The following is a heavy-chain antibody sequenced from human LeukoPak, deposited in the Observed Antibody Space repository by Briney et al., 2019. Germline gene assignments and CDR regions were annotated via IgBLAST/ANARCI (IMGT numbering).Heavy chain of an antibody. CDR1: GGSISSSSYY. V-gene: IGHV4-39*01. D-gene: IGHD4-23*01. CDR2: IDYSGST. J-gene: IGHJ6*03. CDR3: ARLHYGGNYGYYYYYMDV. Sequence: SETLSLTCTVSGGSISSSSYYWGWIRQPPGTGLEWIGSIDYSGSTYYNPSLKSRVTISVDTSKNQFSLKLSSVTAADTAVYYCARLHYGGNYGYYYYYMDVWGKGTTVTISS.